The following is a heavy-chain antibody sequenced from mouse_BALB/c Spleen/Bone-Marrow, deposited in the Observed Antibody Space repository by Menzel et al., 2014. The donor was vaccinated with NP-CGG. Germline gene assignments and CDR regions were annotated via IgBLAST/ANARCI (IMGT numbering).Heavy chain of an antibody. J-gene: IGHJ3*01. CDR3: ARGSPY. Sequence: QVQLQQPGAELVKPGASVKLSCKPSGYTFXNYYIYWVKQRPGQGLEWIGEINPGNGGTNFNERFKSKATLTVDKSSTTAYILLTSLTSEDSAVYYCARGSPYWGQGTLVTVSA. CDR2: INPGNGGT. CDR1: GYTFXNYY. V-gene: IGHV1S81*02. D-gene: IGHD6-2*01.